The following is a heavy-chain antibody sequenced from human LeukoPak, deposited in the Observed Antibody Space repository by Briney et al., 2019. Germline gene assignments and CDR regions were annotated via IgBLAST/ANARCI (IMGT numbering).Heavy chain of an antibody. V-gene: IGHV1-18*01. CDR1: GYTFTSYG. CDR3: ARDFLYSSGRYEGY. CDR2: ISAYNGNT. D-gene: IGHD6-19*01. Sequence: ASVKLSCKASGYTFTSYGISWVRQAPGQGLEWMGWISAYNGNTNYAQKLQGRVTMTTDTSTSTAYMQLRSLRSDDTAVYCCARDFLYSSGRYEGYWGQGTLVTVSS. J-gene: IGHJ4*02.